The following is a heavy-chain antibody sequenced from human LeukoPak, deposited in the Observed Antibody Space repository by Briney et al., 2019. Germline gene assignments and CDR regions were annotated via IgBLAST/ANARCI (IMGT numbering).Heavy chain of an antibody. CDR1: GFSFSTYA. Sequence: GGSLRLSCAASGFSFSTYAMHWVRQAPGKGLDWVAMIWSDGSNEYYADSVKGRFTISRDNSRNTLYLQMNSLRAEDTAVYYCARGMTSLYYFDDWGQGTLVTVSS. J-gene: IGHJ4*02. CDR2: IWSDGSNE. D-gene: IGHD2-21*02. CDR3: ARGMTSLYYFDD. V-gene: IGHV3-33*01.